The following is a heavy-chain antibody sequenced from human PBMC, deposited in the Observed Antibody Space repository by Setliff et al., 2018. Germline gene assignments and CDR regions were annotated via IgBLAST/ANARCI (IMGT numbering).Heavy chain of an antibody. CDR2: IYTNGGT. V-gene: IGHV4-61*09. CDR1: GASISGGNDF. D-gene: IGHD1-1*01. CDR3: ARSDDNFQYPDY. Sequence: SETLSLTCSVSGASISGGNDFWNWIRQPAGKGPEWIGNIYTNGGTDYSPSLRSRVTISLGTSKNQFSLQLTSVTAADTAIYYCARSDDNFQYPDYWGQGTLVTVSS. J-gene: IGHJ4*01.